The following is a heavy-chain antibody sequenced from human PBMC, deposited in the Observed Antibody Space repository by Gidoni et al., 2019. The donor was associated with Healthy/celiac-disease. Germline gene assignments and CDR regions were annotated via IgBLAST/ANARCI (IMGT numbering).Heavy chain of an antibody. CDR3: ARLDRGNYYGMDV. J-gene: IGHJ6*02. CDR1: GYSLTSYW. Sequence: EVQLVQSGAEVNKPGESLTISCKGSGYSLTSYWIGRVRPMPGKGLEWMVIIYPGNSDTRYSPSFQGQVAISTANSISTAYQQWSSLKASDTAMYYCARLDRGNYYGMDVWGQGTTVTVSS. CDR2: IYPGNSDT. V-gene: IGHV5-51*01. D-gene: IGHD3-10*01.